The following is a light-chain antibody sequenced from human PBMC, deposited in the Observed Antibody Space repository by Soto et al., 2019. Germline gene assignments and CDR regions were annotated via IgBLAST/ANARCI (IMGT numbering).Light chain of an antibody. J-gene: IGLJ3*02. CDR2: YDD. Sequence: QSALTQPPSLSEAPRQRVTISCSGSRSNIGENAVNWYQQFPGKAPKLLIYYDDLLPSGVSDRFSGSKSGTSASLAISGLQSEDEADYYCAAWDNSLNGWVFGGGTQLTVL. CDR3: AAWDNSLNGWV. CDR1: RSNIGENA. V-gene: IGLV1-36*01.